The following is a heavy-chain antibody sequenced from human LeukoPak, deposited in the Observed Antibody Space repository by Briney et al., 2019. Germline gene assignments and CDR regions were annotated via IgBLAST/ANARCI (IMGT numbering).Heavy chain of an antibody. V-gene: IGHV3-66*01. CDR3: ARDGYSSSSNWFDP. CDR1: GFTVSSNY. Sequence: PGGSLRLSCAASGFTVSSNYMSWVRQASGKGLEWVSVIYSGGSTYYADSVKGRFTISRDNSKNTLYLQMNTLRADDTAVYYCARDGYSSSSNWFDPWGQGTLVTVSS. D-gene: IGHD6-13*01. J-gene: IGHJ5*02. CDR2: IYSGGST.